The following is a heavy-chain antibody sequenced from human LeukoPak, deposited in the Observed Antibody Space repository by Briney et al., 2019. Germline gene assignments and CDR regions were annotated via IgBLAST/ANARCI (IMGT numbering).Heavy chain of an antibody. V-gene: IGHV1-2*06. D-gene: IGHD3-3*01. Sequence: ASVKVSCKASGYTFTGYYMHWVRPAPGQGLEWMGRINPNSGGTNYAQKFQGRVTMTRDTSISTAYMELSRLRSDDTAVYYCARDGDFWSGYDYWGQGTLVTVSS. CDR1: GYTFTGYY. CDR2: INPNSGGT. CDR3: ARDGDFWSGYDY. J-gene: IGHJ4*02.